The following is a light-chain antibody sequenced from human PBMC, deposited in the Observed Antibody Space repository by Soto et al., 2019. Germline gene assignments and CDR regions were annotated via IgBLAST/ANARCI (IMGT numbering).Light chain of an antibody. CDR1: GSDVGGYDY. Sequence: QSALTQPASVSGSPGQSITISCTGTGSDVGGYDYVSWYQQYPGKAPKLVIYDVTNRPSGVSDRFSGPKSGNTAALIIFGLQAEDEADYYCCSYTSSGTYVFGTGTKLTVL. J-gene: IGLJ1*01. V-gene: IGLV2-14*03. CDR3: CSYTSSGTYV. CDR2: DVT.